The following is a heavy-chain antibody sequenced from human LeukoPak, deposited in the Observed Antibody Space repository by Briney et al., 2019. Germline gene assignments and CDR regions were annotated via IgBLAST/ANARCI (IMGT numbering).Heavy chain of an antibody. CDR1: VGTFSSYA. Sequence: SVKVSCKASVGTFSSYAISWVRQAPGQGLEWMGGIIPILGIAHYAQKFQGRVTITADKSTSTAYMELSSLRSEDTAVYYCARDILYCSSTSCPFDYWGQGTLVTVSS. CDR2: IIPILGIA. V-gene: IGHV1-69*04. J-gene: IGHJ4*02. CDR3: ARDILYCSSTSCPFDY. D-gene: IGHD2-2*01.